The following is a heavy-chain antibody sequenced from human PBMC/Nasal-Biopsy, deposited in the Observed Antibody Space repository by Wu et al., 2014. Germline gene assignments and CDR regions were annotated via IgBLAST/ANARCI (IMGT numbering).Heavy chain of an antibody. D-gene: IGHD6-19*01. V-gene: IGHV4-59*02. J-gene: IGHJ4*02. CDR2: IDSSGSR. Sequence: TLSLTCTVSAHSVNGYYWSWIRESPGKGLEWIGHIDSSGSRKYNPSLKSRFSISIDTSKNQLALKLNSPTAADTAVYYCAKGSSGWPKMNFDYWGQGTLVTVSS. CDR1: AHSVNGYY. CDR3: AKGSSGWPKMNFDY.